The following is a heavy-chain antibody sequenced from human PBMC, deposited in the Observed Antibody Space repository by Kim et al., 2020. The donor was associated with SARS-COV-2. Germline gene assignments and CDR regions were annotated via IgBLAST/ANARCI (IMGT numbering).Heavy chain of an antibody. CDR1: GGSISSSSYY. J-gene: IGHJ3*02. Sequence: SETLSLTCTVSGGSISSSSYYWGWIRQPPGKGLEWIGSIYYSGSTYYNPSLKSRVTISVDTSKNQFSLKLSSVTAADTAVYYCASAGVRGVIKLGTRNAFDIWGQGTMVTVSS. D-gene: IGHD3-10*01. V-gene: IGHV4-39*01. CDR3: ASAGVRGVIKLGTRNAFDI. CDR2: IYYSGST.